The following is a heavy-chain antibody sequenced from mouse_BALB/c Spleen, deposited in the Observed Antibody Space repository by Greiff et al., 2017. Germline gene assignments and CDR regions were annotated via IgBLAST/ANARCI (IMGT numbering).Heavy chain of an antibody. D-gene: IGHD2-2*01. CDR1: GFSLSTSGMG. CDR3: ARRARGYAYYFDY. Sequence: QVTLKVCGPGISQPSQTLSLTCSFSGFSLSTSGMGVSWIRQPSGKGLEWLAHIYWDDDKRYNPSLKSRLTISKDTSRNQVFLKITSVDTADTATYYCARRARGYAYYFDYWGQGTTLTVSS. CDR2: IYWDDDK. V-gene: IGHV8-12*01. J-gene: IGHJ2*01.